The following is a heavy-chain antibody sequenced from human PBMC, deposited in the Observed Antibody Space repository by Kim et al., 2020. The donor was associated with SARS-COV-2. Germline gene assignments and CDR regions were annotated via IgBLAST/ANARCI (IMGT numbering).Heavy chain of an antibody. CDR3: AGGLAAAGSKGGFDP. Sequence: PSLTSRVTISVDKSKNQFSLKLSSVTAADTAVYYCAGGLAAAGSKGGFDPWGQGTLVTVSS. D-gene: IGHD6-13*01. V-gene: IGHV4-4*02. J-gene: IGHJ5*02.